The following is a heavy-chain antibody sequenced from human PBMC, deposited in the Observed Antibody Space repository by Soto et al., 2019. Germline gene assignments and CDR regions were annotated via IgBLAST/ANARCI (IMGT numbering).Heavy chain of an antibody. CDR1: GGTFSSYA. CDR2: IIPIFGTA. J-gene: IGHJ5*02. V-gene: IGHV1-69*13. D-gene: IGHD3-22*01. Sequence: ASVKVSCKASGGTFSSYAISWVRQAPGQGLEWMGGIIPIFGTANYAQKFQGRVTITADESTSTAYMELSSLRSEDTAVYYCARADYYDSSGYYFPPLNWFDLWGQGTLVTVSS. CDR3: ARADYYDSSGYYFPPLNWFDL.